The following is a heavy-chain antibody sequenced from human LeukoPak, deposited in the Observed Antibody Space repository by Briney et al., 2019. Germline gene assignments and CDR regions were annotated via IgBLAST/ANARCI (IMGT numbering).Heavy chain of an antibody. CDR1: GFTVSSNY. J-gene: IGHJ4*02. V-gene: IGHV3-53*01. CDR3: ARSENMYYYGSGSLDY. Sequence: GGSLRLSCAASGFTVSSNYMSWVRQAPGKGLEWVSVIYSGGSTYYADSVKGRFTISRDNSKNTLYLQMNSLRAEDTAVYYCARSENMYYYGSGSLDYWGQGTLVTVSS. D-gene: IGHD3-10*01. CDR2: IYSGGST.